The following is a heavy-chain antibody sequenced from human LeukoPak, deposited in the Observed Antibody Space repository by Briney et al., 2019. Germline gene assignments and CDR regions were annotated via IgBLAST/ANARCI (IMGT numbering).Heavy chain of an antibody. V-gene: IGHV4-59*01. J-gene: IGHJ5*02. CDR1: RGFISGYY. CDR3: AGHVVVPAPMVDP. D-gene: IGHD2-2*01. CDR2: IYNSGSA. Sequence: KASETLSLTCTVSRGFISGYYWSWIRQPPGKGLEWIGNIYNSGSANYNPSLKSRVTISVDTSKNQFSLKLTSVTAADTAVYYCAGHVVVPAPMVDPWGQGTLVTVSS.